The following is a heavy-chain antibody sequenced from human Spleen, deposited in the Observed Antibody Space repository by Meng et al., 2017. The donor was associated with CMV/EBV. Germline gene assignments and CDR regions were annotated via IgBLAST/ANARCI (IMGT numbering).Heavy chain of an antibody. CDR3: ARDLGSGWFDY. CDR1: GFIFSSYR. V-gene: IGHV3-21*01. J-gene: IGHJ4*02. CDR2: IGSSGSHI. D-gene: IGHD6-19*01. Sequence: CADSGFIFSSYRMNWVRQAPGKGLEWVSCIGSSGSHIHYADSVKSRLTIFRDNVKNSLYLQMDSLRVEDTAVYYCARDLGSGWFDYWGQGTLVTVSS.